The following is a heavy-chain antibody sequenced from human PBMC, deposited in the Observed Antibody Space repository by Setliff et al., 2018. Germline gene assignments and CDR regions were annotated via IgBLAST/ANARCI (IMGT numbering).Heavy chain of an antibody. Sequence: PGGSLRLSCAASGFRFRFYGMSWVRQAPGKGLEWVASVSGSLGRTYYADSVKGRFTISRDDSKNTLYLQINSLRAEDTAVYYCAKAHRDYELYFYALDVWGQGTTVTV. D-gene: IGHD4-17*01. V-gene: IGHV3-23*01. CDR1: GFRFRFYG. CDR3: AKAHRDYELYFYALDV. J-gene: IGHJ6*02. CDR2: VSGSLGRT.